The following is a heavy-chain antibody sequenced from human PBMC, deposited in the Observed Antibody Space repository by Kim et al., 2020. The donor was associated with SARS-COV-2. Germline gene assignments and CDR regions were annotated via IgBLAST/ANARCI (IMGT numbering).Heavy chain of an antibody. Sequence: GGSLRLSCAASGFTFSSYEMNWVRQAPGKGLEWVSYISSSGSTIYYADSVKGRFTISRDNAKNSLYLQMNSRRAEETAVYYCARAGLLLDYWGQGTLGTVSS. CDR2: ISSSGSTI. CDR3: ARAGLLLDY. V-gene: IGHV3-48*03. D-gene: IGHD2-15*01. CDR1: GFTFSSYE. J-gene: IGHJ4*02.